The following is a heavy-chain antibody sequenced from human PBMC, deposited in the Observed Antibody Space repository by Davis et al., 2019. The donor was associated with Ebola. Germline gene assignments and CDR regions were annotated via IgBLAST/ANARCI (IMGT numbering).Heavy chain of an antibody. V-gene: IGHV3-9*01. J-gene: IGHJ4*02. CDR2: ISWNSGSI. CDR3: ARKGGYDADY. CDR1: GFTFDDYA. D-gene: IGHD5-12*01. Sequence: GGSLRLSCAASGFTFDDYAMHWVRQAPGKGLEWVSGISWNSGSIGYADSVKGRFTISRDNAKNSLYLQMNSLRAEDTAVYYCARKGGYDADYWGQGTLVTVSS.